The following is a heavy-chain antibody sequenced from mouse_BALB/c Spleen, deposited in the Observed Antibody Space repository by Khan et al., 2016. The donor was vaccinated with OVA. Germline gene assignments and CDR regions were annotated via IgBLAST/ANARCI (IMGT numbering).Heavy chain of an antibody. Sequence: VQLKESGPGLVKPSQSLSLTCTVTGYSITSDYAWNWIRQFPGNKLEWMGYISYSGSTSYNPSLKSRISITRDTSKNQFFLKLNSVTTEDKATYDWARRGDGYYGAMDYWGQGTSVTVSS. CDR3: ARRGDGYYGAMDY. J-gene: IGHJ4*01. CDR1: GYSITSDYA. D-gene: IGHD2-3*01. CDR2: ISYSGST. V-gene: IGHV3-2*02.